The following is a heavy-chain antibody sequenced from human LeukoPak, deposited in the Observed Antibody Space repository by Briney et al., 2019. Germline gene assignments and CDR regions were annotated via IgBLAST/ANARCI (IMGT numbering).Heavy chain of an antibody. Sequence: GGSLRLSCAASGFTFSTYGMHWVRQAPGKGLEWVAFIRYDGHDKYYADSVKGRFTISRDNSKNTLYLQMNSLRAEDTAVYYCAKDGKTGCSSTSCYWTYFDYWGQGTLVTVSS. CDR1: GFTFSTYG. CDR2: IRYDGHDK. J-gene: IGHJ4*02. CDR3: AKDGKTGCSSTSCYWTYFDY. V-gene: IGHV3-30*02. D-gene: IGHD2-2*01.